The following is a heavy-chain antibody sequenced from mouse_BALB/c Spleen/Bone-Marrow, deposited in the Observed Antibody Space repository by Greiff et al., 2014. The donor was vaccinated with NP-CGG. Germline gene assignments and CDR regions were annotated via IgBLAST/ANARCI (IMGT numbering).Heavy chain of an antibody. CDR3: ARYDYGWYFYV. CDR1: GFNIKDTY. D-gene: IGHD1-1*01. J-gene: IGHJ1*01. V-gene: IGHV14-3*02. CDR2: IDPANGNT. Sequence: VQLQQSGAELVKPGASVKLSCTASGFNIKDTYMHWVKQRPEQGLEWIGWIDPANGNTKYDPKFQGKATITADTSSNTAYLQLSSLTSEDTAVYYCARYDYGWYFYVWGAGTTVTVSS.